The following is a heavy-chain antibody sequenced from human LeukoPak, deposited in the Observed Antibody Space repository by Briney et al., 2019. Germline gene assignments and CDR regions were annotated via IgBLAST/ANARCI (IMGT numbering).Heavy chain of an antibody. V-gene: IGHV1-69*05. J-gene: IGHJ4*02. CDR1: GGTFSSDD. D-gene: IGHD5-24*01. CDR3: ARGGKATFRGPFDS. Sequence: SVKVSCKASGGTFSSDDMSWVRQAPGQGLEWMGGITPIFATSNYAQKFQGRVTITTDESTSTGYMELSSLRSEDTAVYYCARGGKATFRGPFDSWGQGTLVTVSS. CDR2: ITPIFATS.